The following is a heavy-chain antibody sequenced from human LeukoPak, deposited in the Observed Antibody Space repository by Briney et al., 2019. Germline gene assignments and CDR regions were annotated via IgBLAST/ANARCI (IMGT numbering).Heavy chain of an antibody. CDR1: GYTFTGFY. CDR3: ARAHLIAAPGYNWFDP. D-gene: IGHD6-13*01. CDR2: INPNSGGT. Sequence: GASVKVSCKASGYTFTGFYMHWVRQAPGQGLEWMGWINPNSGGTNYAQKFQGRVTMTRDMSINTAYMELSSLRSDDTAVFYCARAHLIAAPGYNWFDPWGQGTLVTVSS. V-gene: IGHV1-2*02. J-gene: IGHJ5*02.